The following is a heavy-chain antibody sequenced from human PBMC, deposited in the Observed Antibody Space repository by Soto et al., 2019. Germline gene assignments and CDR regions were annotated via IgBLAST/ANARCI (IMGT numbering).Heavy chain of an antibody. CDR1: GFTVSNNY. CDR3: ATQPGGGGY. V-gene: IGHV3-53*01. J-gene: IGHJ4*02. Sequence: EVQLVESGGGLIQPGGSLRLSCAVSGFTVSNNYMSWVRQAPGKGLEGVSVIYSGGYTAYGDSVKGRFTISRDNSKNTISPQKNGLGAADPAVFYWATQPGGGGYWGQGTLVTVSS. D-gene: IGHD2-2*01. CDR2: IYSGGYT.